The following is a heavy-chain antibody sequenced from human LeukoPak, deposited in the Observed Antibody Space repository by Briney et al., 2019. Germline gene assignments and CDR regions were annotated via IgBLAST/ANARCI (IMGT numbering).Heavy chain of an antibody. Sequence: GRSLRLSCAPSGFTFSSYGMHWVRQAPGKGLKWGAFIRHDGSNKYYADSVKGRFTISRDNSKNTLYLQMNSLRAEDTAVYYCAKARVPTVTLYYFDYWGQGTLVTVSS. V-gene: IGHV3-30*02. CDR3: AKARVPTVTLYYFDY. CDR2: IRHDGSNK. CDR1: GFTFSSYG. J-gene: IGHJ4*02. D-gene: IGHD4-17*01.